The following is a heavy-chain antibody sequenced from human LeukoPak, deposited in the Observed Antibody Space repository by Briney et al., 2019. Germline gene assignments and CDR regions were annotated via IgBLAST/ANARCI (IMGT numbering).Heavy chain of an antibody. V-gene: IGHV1-46*01. CDR1: GYTFTSYY. CDR3: ARVTQTDYDFDY. J-gene: IGHJ4*02. Sequence: ASVKVSCKASGYTFTSYYMHWVRQAPGQGLEWMGIINPSGGSASYAQKFQGRVTMTRDTSTSTVYMELSSLRSDDTAVYYCARVTQTDYDFDYWGQGTLVTVSS. CDR2: INPSGGSA. D-gene: IGHD4-17*01.